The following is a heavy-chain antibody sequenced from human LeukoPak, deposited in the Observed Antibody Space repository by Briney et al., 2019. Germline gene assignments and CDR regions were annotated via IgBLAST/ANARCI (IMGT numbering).Heavy chain of an antibody. Sequence: ASVKVSCKASGYTFTGYYMHWVRQAPGQGLEWMGWINPNSGGTNYAQKFQGRVTMTRDTSISTAYMELSRLRSDDTAVYYCAKDRIPAARVAASHYYYYGMDVWGQGTTVTVSS. D-gene: IGHD6-25*01. J-gene: IGHJ6*02. CDR1: GYTFTGYY. V-gene: IGHV1-2*02. CDR3: AKDRIPAARVAASHYYYYGMDV. CDR2: INPNSGGT.